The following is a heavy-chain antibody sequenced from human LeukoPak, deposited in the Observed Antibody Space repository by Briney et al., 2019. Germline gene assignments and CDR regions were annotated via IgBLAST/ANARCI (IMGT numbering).Heavy chain of an antibody. V-gene: IGHV3-23*01. Sequence: GGTLRLACAGSGFTFRSSALSWVRQTPGKGLEWVSSINGNGQDTNYANFVKGRFTISRDNSKDTLYLDMDTVRPEDTAVYYCARERRRVDTSLLRSYYFESWGQGTLLTVSS. D-gene: IGHD2-21*02. CDR2: INGNGQDT. CDR3: ARERRRVDTSLLRSYYFES. CDR1: GFTFRSSA. J-gene: IGHJ4*02.